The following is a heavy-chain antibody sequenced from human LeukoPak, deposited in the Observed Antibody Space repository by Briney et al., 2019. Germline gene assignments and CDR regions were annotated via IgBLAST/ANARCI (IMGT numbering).Heavy chain of an antibody. J-gene: IGHJ4*02. CDR3: ARDLGVLKERFFDY. CDR1: GGSISSYY. CDR2: IYHSGST. Sequence: SETLSLTYTVSGGSISSYYWSWIRQPPGKGLEWIGSIYHSGSTYYNPSLKSRVTISVDTSKNQFSLKLSSVTAADTAVYYCARDLGVLKERFFDYWGQGTLVTVSS. D-gene: IGHD2-8*01. V-gene: IGHV4-38-2*02.